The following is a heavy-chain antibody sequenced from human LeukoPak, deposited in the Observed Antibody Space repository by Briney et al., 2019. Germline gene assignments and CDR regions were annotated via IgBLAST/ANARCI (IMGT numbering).Heavy chain of an antibody. D-gene: IGHD6-19*01. V-gene: IGHV3-23*01. J-gene: IGHJ4*02. CDR1: GPTFSSYA. CDR2: MSGNGGST. Sequence: GGSLRLSCAASGPTFSSYAMSWVRQAPGKGLEWVSGMSGNGGSTYYTDSVKGRFTISRDNSKNTLYLQRDSLRAEDTAVYYCATTSRQWLVHYWGQGTLVTVSS. CDR3: ATTSRQWLVHY.